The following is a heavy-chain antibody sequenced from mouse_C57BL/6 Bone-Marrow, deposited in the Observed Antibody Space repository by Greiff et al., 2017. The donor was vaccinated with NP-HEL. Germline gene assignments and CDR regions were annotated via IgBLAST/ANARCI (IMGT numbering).Heavy chain of an antibody. CDR3: ARMDYGNPGFAC. J-gene: IGHJ3*01. Sequence: QVQLQQSGAELVRPGTSVKVSCKASGYAFTNYLIEWVKQRPGQGLEWIGVINPGSGGTNYNEKFKGKATLTADKSSGTAYMQLSSLTSEDSAVYFCARMDYGNPGFACWGQGTLVTVST. V-gene: IGHV1-54*01. D-gene: IGHD2-1*01. CDR2: INPGSGGT. CDR1: GYAFTNYL.